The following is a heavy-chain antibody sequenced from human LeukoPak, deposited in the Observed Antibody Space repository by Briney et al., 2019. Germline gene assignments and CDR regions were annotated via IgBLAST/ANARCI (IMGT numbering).Heavy chain of an antibody. CDR2: ISGSGGST. Sequence: GASLRLSCAASGFTFSSYAMSWVRQAPGKGLEWVSAISGSGGSTYYADSVKGRFTISRDNSKNTLYLQMNNLRAEDTAVYYCAKVPYGSGSSKRYFDYWGQGTLVTVSS. D-gene: IGHD3-10*01. V-gene: IGHV3-23*01. CDR1: GFTFSSYA. CDR3: AKVPYGSGSSKRYFDY. J-gene: IGHJ4*02.